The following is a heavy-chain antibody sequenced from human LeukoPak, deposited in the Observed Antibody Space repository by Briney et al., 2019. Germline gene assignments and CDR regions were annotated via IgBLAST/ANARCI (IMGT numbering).Heavy chain of an antibody. CDR1: GFTFSSYS. CDR3: ARVVAGIDWFDP. CDR2: ISSGSSAI. Sequence: PGGSLRLSCAASGFTFSSYSMNWVRQAPGKGLEWVSYISSGSSAIYYADSVKGRFTISRDNAKNSLFLQLNSLRDEDTAAYYCARVVAGIDWFDPWGQGTLVTVSS. D-gene: IGHD6-19*01. V-gene: IGHV3-48*02. J-gene: IGHJ5*02.